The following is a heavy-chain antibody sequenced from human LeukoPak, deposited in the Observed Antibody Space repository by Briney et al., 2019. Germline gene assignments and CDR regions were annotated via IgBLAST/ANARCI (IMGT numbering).Heavy chain of an antibody. V-gene: IGHV3-74*01. J-gene: IGHJ4*02. D-gene: IGHD6-13*01. CDR1: GFTFSSYW. CDR3: ARRIAAAAAPYYFDY. Sequence: PGGSLRRSCAASGFTFSSYWMHWVRQAPGKGLMWVSRINSDGSSTSYADSVKGRFTISRDNAKNTLYLQMNSLRAEDTAVYYCARRIAAAAAPYYFDYWGQGTLVTVSS. CDR2: INSDGSST.